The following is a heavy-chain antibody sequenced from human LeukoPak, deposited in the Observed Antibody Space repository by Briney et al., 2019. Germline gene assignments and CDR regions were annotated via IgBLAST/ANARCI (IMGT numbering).Heavy chain of an antibody. CDR1: GGSISSSSYY. Sequence: SETLSLTCTVSGGSISSSSYYWGWIRQPPGKGLEWIGSIYYSGSTYYNPSLKSRVTISVDTSKNQFSLKLSSVTAADTAVYYCARGHTAVTRHFDFWGQGTLVTVSS. J-gene: IGHJ4*02. D-gene: IGHD4-17*01. CDR3: ARGHTAVTRHFDF. CDR2: IYYSGST. V-gene: IGHV4-39*07.